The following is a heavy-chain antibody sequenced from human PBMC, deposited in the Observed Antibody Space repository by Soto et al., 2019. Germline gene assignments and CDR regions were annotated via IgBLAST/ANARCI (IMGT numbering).Heavy chain of an antibody. D-gene: IGHD2-21*02. Sequence: QVQLVQSGAAVRKPGASVKVSCKPSGYTFNTYYLHWLRQAPGQALEWMGVIHPSGGGTTYAQKFLGRVTVTRDTSTTTVFMELSSLRSDDTAVYYCARGGHIAVVTASFDNWGQGTLVTVSS. CDR2: IHPSGGGT. CDR1: GYTFNTYY. J-gene: IGHJ4*02. CDR3: ARGGHIAVVTASFDN. V-gene: IGHV1-46*02.